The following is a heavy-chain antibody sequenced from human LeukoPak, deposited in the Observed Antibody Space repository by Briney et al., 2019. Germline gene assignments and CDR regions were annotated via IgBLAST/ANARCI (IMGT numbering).Heavy chain of an antibody. J-gene: IGHJ4*02. CDR1: GFTFDDYA. CDR2: ISWNSGSI. Sequence: GGSLRLSCAASGFTFDDYAMHWVRQAPGKGLEWVSGISWNSGSIGYADSVKGRFTISRDNAKNSLYLQMNSLRAEDTALYYCAKDIGLVATLCYFDYWGQGTLVTVSS. CDR3: AKDIGLVATLCYFDY. V-gene: IGHV3-9*01. D-gene: IGHD5-12*01.